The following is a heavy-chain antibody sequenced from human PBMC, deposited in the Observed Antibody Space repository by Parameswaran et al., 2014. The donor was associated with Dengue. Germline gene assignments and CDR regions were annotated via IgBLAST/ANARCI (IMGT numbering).Heavy chain of an antibody. Sequence: VRQAPGKGLEWVSYISSSSSYTNYVDSVKGRFTISRDNAKNSLYLQMNSLRAEDTAVYYCARDRAIFGVTGADYWGQGTLVTVSS. CDR2: ISSSSSYT. J-gene: IGHJ4*02. CDR3: ARDRAIFGVTGADY. V-gene: IGHV3-11*06. D-gene: IGHD3-3*01.